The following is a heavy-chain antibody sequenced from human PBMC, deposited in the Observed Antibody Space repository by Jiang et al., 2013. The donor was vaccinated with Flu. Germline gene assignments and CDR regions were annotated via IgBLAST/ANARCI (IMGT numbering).Heavy chain of an antibody. CDR3: ARTFYDSSAHERRILYYFDY. CDR2: IDWDEDK. Sequence: KPTQTLTLTCTFSGFSLSTSGMCVSWIRQPPGKALEWLALIDWDEDKYYSTSLKTRLTISKDTSKNQVVLTMTNMDPVDTATYYCARTFYDSSAHERRILYYFDYWGQGTLVTVSS. V-gene: IGHV2-70*13. CDR1: GFSLSTSGMC. D-gene: IGHD3-22*01. J-gene: IGHJ4*02.